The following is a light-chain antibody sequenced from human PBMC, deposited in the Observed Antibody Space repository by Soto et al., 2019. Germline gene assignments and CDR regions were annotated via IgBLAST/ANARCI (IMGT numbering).Light chain of an antibody. CDR1: NIGNKR. CDR3: HAWDIMTDNYV. Sequence: SYELTQPPSVSVAPEKTATITCGGNNIGNKRVHWYRQKPGQAPVLVISYDSDRPSGIPERFSGSNSGNTATLTISRVEDGDEADYYCHAWDIMTDNYVFGPGTKLTVL. CDR2: YDS. V-gene: IGLV3-21*04. J-gene: IGLJ1*01.